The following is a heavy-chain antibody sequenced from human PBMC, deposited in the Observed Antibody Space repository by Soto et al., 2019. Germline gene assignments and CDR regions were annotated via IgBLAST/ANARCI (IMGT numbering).Heavy chain of an antibody. J-gene: IGHJ5*02. Sequence: EVQLVESGGGLVQPGGSLRLSCAVSGFTFSSYSMNWVRQAPGKGLEWVSYISSSSTIYYADSVKGRFTHSRDDAKNSLYLPMNSLRDGDTAVYYCARGGSINWFDPWGQGTLVTISS. CDR2: ISSSSTI. CDR3: ARGGSINWFDP. D-gene: IGHD1-26*01. V-gene: IGHV3-48*02. CDR1: GFTFSSYS.